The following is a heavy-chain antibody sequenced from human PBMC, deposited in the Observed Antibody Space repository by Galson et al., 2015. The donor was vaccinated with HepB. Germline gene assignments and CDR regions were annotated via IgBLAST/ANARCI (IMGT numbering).Heavy chain of an antibody. CDR3: AREKGTYYYESSGYSYAFDI. V-gene: IGHV4-59*01. CDR2: FFRGGH. J-gene: IGHJ3*02. CDR1: CGSLRTLF. D-gene: IGHD3-22*01. Sequence: SGAPSPTPPVSCGSLRTLFLGWVREPPRGGTGWNGGFFFRGGHHYKPPLQSRGHITVENATKQFFLKLSSLTAADTAVYYCAREKGTYYYESSGYSYAFDIWGQGTMVTVSS.